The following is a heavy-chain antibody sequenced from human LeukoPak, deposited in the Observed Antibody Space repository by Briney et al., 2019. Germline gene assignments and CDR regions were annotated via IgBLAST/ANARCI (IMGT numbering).Heavy chain of an antibody. D-gene: IGHD6-19*01. CDR2: IRSKAYGGTT. Sequence: GGSLRLSCTASGFTFGDYAMSWFRQAPGKGLEWVGFIRSKAYGGTTEYAASVKGRFTISRDDSKSIAYLQMNSLKTEDTAVYYCTSSGEYSSGRYDFDYWGQGTLVTVSS. J-gene: IGHJ4*02. V-gene: IGHV3-49*03. CDR3: TSSGEYSSGRYDFDY. CDR1: GFTFGDYA.